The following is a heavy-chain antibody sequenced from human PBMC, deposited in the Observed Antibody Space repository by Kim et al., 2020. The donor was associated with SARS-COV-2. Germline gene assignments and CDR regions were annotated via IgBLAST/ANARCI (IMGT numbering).Heavy chain of an antibody. CDR1: GFTFSSYG. CDR3: AIFWGSYRYLSYMDV. CDR2: ISYDGSNK. D-gene: IGHD3-16*02. V-gene: IGHV3-30*03. J-gene: IGHJ6*03. Sequence: GGSLRLSCAASGFTFSSYGMHWVRQAPGKGLEWVAVISYDGSNKYYADSVKGRFTISRDNSKNTLYLQMNSLRAEDTAVYYCAIFWGSYRYLSYMDVWGKGTTVTVSS.